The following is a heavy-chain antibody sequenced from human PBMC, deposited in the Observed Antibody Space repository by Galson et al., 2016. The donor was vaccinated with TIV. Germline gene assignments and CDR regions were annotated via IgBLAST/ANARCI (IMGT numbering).Heavy chain of an antibody. CDR1: GYTFTNYG. J-gene: IGHJ4*02. Sequence: SVKVSCKASGYTFTNYGISWMRQAPGQGLEWMGWISGYDTNTEYVQKLQDRVTMTKDTSTSTAYMELRSLRYDDTAVYYCARDARYSSSWSIDYWGQGSLVTVSS. D-gene: IGHD6-13*01. V-gene: IGHV1-18*04. CDR2: ISGYDTNT. CDR3: ARDARYSSSWSIDY.